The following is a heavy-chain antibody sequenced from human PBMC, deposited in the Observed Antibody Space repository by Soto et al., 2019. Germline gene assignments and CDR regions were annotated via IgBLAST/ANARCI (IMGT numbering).Heavy chain of an antibody. CDR1: GGTFSNYA. V-gene: IGHV1-69*13. CDR2: IIPIFGIP. Sequence: SVKVSCKASGGTFSNYAISWVRQAPGQGLEWMGGIIPIFGIPNYAQKFQGRVTIIADESTSTVYMELGSLRSEDTAVYYCARVDHSGNSYPTAYFYDYGMDVWGQGTTVTVS. J-gene: IGHJ6*02. CDR3: ARVDHSGNSYPTAYFYDYGMDV. D-gene: IGHD1-26*01.